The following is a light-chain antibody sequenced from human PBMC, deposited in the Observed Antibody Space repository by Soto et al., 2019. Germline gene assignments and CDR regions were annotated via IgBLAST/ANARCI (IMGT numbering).Light chain of an antibody. CDR2: GAS. CDR3: QQYGGSPRT. Sequence: EIVLTQSPGSLSLSPVERATLSCRASQSVSSNLAWYQQKGGQAPRLLIHGASNRATGIPDRFSGSGSGTDFTLTISRLEPEDFAVYYCQQYGGSPRTFGQGTKVDIK. V-gene: IGKV3-20*01. J-gene: IGKJ1*01. CDR1: QSVSSN.